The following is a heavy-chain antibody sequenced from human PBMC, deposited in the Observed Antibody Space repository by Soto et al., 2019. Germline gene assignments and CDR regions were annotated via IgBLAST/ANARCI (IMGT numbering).Heavy chain of an antibody. J-gene: IGHJ3*02. CDR2: INHSGST. V-gene: IGHV4-34*01. D-gene: IGHD2-2*01. CDR1: GGSFSGYY. CDR3: ARGPPREDIVVVPAAHLAAFDI. Sequence: SETLSLTCAVYGGSFSGYYWSWIRQPPGKGLEWIGEINHSGSTNYNPSLKSRVTISVDTSKNQFSLKLSSVTAADTAVYYCARGPPREDIVVVPAAHLAAFDIWGQGTMVTVSS.